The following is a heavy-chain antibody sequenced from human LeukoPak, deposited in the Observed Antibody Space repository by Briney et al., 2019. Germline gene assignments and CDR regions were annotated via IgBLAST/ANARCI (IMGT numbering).Heavy chain of an antibody. V-gene: IGHV1-69*13. J-gene: IGHJ3*02. Sequence: GASVKVSCKASGGTFSSYAISWVRQAPGQGLEWMGGIIPIFGTANYAQKFQGRVTITADESTSTAYMELSSLRSEDTAVYYCARISVSTMIVVDGAFDIWGQGTMVTVSS. CDR1: GGTFSSYA. CDR2: IIPIFGTA. CDR3: ARISVSTMIVVDGAFDI. D-gene: IGHD3-22*01.